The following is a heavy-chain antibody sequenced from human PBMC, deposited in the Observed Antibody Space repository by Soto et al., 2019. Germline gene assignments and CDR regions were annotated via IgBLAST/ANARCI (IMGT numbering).Heavy chain of an antibody. J-gene: IGHJ6*02. CDR2: INAGNGNT. CDR3: ARDGAVYCSGGSCYLIGMDV. D-gene: IGHD2-15*01. V-gene: IGHV1-3*01. CDR1: GYTFTSYA. Sequence: ASVKVSCKASGYTFTSYAMHWVRRAPGQRLEWMGWINAGNGNTKYSQKFQGRVTITRDTSASTAYMELSSLRSEDTAVYYCARDGAVYCSGGSCYLIGMDVWGQGTTVTVSS.